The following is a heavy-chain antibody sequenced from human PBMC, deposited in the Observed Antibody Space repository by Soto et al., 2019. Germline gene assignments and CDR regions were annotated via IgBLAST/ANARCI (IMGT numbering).Heavy chain of an antibody. V-gene: IGHV1-69*13. CDR3: ARDLNGYDFYYYYYGMDV. J-gene: IGHJ6*02. CDR2: IIPIFGTA. Sequence: SVKVSCKASGGTFSSYAISWVRQAPGQGLEWMGGIIPIFGTANYAQEFQGRVTITADESTSTAYMELSSLRSEDTAVYYCARDLNGYDFYYYYYGMDVWGQGTTVTVSS. D-gene: IGHD5-12*01. CDR1: GGTFSSYA.